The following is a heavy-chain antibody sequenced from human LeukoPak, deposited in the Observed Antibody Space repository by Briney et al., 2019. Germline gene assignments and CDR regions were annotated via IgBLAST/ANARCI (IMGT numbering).Heavy chain of an antibody. J-gene: IGHJ4*02. D-gene: IGHD3-9*01. Sequence: ASVKVSCKASGYTFTSYGISWVRQAPGQGLEWMGWISAYNGNTNYAQKLQGRVTMTTDTSTSTAYMELRSPRSDDTAVYYCAREGYYDILTGYLSIEDYWGQGTLVTVSS. CDR2: ISAYNGNT. CDR1: GYTFTSYG. CDR3: AREGYYDILTGYLSIEDY. V-gene: IGHV1-18*01.